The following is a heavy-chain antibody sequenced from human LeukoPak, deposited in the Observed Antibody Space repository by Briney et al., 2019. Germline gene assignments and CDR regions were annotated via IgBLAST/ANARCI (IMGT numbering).Heavy chain of an antibody. V-gene: IGHV1-2*02. CDR1: GYTFTGYY. CDR3: ARGDIVVVPAAGDDAFDI. CDR2: INPNSGGT. J-gene: IGHJ3*02. Sequence: GASVKVSCKASGYTFTGYYMHWVRQAPGQGLEWMGWINPNSGGTNYAQKFQGRVSMTRDTSISTAYMELSRLRSDDTAVYYCARGDIVVVPAAGDDAFDIWGQGTMVTVSS. D-gene: IGHD2-2*01.